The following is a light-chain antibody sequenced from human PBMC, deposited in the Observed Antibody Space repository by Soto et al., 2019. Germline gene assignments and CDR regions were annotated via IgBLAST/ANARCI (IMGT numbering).Light chain of an antibody. Sequence: EIVMTQSPVTLSVSPGERATLSCRASQSINSNLAWYQQKPGQAPSLLIYGAFTRATGIPARFSGSGSGTEFTLTISSLQSEDLALYYCQKYNNCPLTFGQGTKVDIK. V-gene: IGKV3-15*01. J-gene: IGKJ1*01. CDR3: QKYNNCPLT. CDR1: QSINSN. CDR2: GAF.